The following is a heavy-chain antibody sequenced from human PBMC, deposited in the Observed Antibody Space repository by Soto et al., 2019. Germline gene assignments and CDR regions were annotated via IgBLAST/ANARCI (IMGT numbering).Heavy chain of an antibody. J-gene: IGHJ6*02. Sequence: QVQLQQWGAGLLKPSETLSLTCAVYGGSFSGYYWSWIRQPPGKGLEWIGEINHSGSTNYNPSLKSRVTISVDTSKNQFSLKLSAVTAADTAVYYCARSLAYDSSGYARYYYYGMDVWGQGTTVTVSS. CDR1: GGSFSGYY. CDR2: INHSGST. V-gene: IGHV4-34*01. D-gene: IGHD3-22*01. CDR3: ARSLAYDSSGYARYYYYGMDV.